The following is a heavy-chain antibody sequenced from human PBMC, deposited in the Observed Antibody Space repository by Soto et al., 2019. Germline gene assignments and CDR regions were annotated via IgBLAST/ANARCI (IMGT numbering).Heavy chain of an antibody. CDR2: IYYSGST. Sequence: SETLSLTCPVSGGSISSYYWSWIRQPPGKGLEWIGYIYYSGSTNYNPSLKSRVTISVDTSKNQFSLKLSSVTAADTAVYYCARGFPLWFDPWGQGTLVTVSS. CDR3: ARGFPLWFDP. V-gene: IGHV4-59*08. D-gene: IGHD3-16*02. CDR1: GGSISSYY. J-gene: IGHJ5*02.